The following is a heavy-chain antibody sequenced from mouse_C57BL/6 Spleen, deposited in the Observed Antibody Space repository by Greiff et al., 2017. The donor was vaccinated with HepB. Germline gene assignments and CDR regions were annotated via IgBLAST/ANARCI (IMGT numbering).Heavy chain of an antibody. D-gene: IGHD3-2*02. Sequence: QVQLQQPGTELVKPGASVKLSCKASGYTLTSYWMHWVKQRPGQGLEWIGNINPSNGGTNYNEKFKSRATLTVDKSSSTAYMQLSSLTSEDSAVYYCARTAQATFYYYAMDYWGQGTSVTVSS. CDR3: ARTAQATFYYYAMDY. V-gene: IGHV1-53*01. CDR2: INPSNGGT. J-gene: IGHJ4*01. CDR1: GYTLTSYW.